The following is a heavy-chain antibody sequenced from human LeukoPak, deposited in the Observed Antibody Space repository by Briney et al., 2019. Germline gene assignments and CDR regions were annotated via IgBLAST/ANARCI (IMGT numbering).Heavy chain of an antibody. V-gene: IGHV3-21*01. Sequence: GGSLRLSCAASGFTFSSYSMNWVRQAPGKGLEWVSSISSSSSYIYYADSVKGRFTISRDNAKNSLYLQMNSLRAEDTAVYYCASMQVYCSSTSCYDIGMDVWGKGTTVTVSS. J-gene: IGHJ6*04. CDR1: GFTFSSYS. D-gene: IGHD2-2*01. CDR3: ASMQVYCSSTSCYDIGMDV. CDR2: ISSSSSYI.